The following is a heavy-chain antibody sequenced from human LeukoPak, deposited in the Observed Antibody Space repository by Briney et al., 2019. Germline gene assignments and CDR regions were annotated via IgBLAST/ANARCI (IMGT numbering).Heavy chain of an antibody. Sequence: ASVKVSCKASGGTFSSYTISWVRQAPGQGLEWMGRIIPILGIANYAQKSQGRVTITADKSTSTAYMELSSLRSEDTAVYYCASPHINNYDSSGYYPYWGQGTLVTVSS. CDR1: GGTFSSYT. CDR2: IIPILGIA. D-gene: IGHD3-22*01. CDR3: ASPHINNYDSSGYYPY. J-gene: IGHJ4*02. V-gene: IGHV1-69*02.